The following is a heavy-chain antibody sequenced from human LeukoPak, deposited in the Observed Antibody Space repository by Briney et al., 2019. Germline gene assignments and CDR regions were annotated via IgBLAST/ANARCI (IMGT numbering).Heavy chain of an antibody. CDR3: ARDTLAVAGDRRFDP. D-gene: IGHD6-19*01. J-gene: IGHJ5*02. CDR1: AYTFTGYY. V-gene: IGHV1-2*02. CDR2: INLKSGGT. Sequence: ASVKVSCKASAYTFTGYYMHWVRQAPGQGLEWMGWINLKSGGTNYAQKLQGRVTMTTDTSTSTAYMELRSLRSDDTAVYYCARDTLAVAGDRRFDPWGQGTLVTVSS.